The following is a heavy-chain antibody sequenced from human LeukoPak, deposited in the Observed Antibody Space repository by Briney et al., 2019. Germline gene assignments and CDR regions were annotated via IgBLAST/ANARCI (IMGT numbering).Heavy chain of an antibody. CDR2: LSGSGITT. CDR1: GFTFSNSA. J-gene: IGHJ4*01. D-gene: IGHD6-19*01. V-gene: IGHV3-23*01. Sequence: GGSLRLSCAASGFTFSNSAMSWVRQAPGKGLEWVSTLSGSGITTYYADSVKGWFTISRDNSKNTLYLQMNSLRAEDTAVYYCAKGIYSSGWSYFDYWGYGTLVTVSS. CDR3: AKGIYSSGWSYFDY.